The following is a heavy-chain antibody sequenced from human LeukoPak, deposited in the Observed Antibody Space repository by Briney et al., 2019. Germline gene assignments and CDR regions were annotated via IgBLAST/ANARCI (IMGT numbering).Heavy chain of an antibody. CDR3: ALIAPPHN. V-gene: IGHV1-46*01. J-gene: IGHJ4*02. Sequence: VSVKVSCKASGITFTSYYIHWVRQAPGRGLEWTGKINPSGTITTYAPKYQGRVTVTKDTSTNTVYMELSSLRSDDTAVYYCALIAPPHNWGQGTLVTVSS. D-gene: IGHD6-13*01. CDR2: INPSGTIT. CDR1: GITFTSYY.